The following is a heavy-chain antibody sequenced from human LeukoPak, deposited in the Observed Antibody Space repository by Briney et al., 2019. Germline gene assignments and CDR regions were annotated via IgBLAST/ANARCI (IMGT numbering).Heavy chain of an antibody. CDR3: AKGPTYYYDTSGYYTDY. V-gene: IGHV3-33*06. CDR1: GFTFSNYG. D-gene: IGHD3-22*01. CDR2: IWYDGSNK. Sequence: GGSLRLSCAAPGFTFSNYGMHWVRQAPGKGLEWVAVIWYDGSNKYYAESVKGRFTISRDNSKNTLFLQMNSLRAEDTAVYYCAKGPTYYYDTSGYYTDYWGQGTLVTVSS. J-gene: IGHJ4*02.